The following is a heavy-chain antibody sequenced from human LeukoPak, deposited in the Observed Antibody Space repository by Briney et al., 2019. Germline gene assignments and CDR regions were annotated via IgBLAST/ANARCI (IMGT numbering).Heavy chain of an antibody. CDR1: GYTFTGYY. CDR3: AREASGWYSGNDY. D-gene: IGHD6-19*01. Sequence: ASVKVSCKASGYTFTGYYIHWVRQAPGQGLEWMGWINPNTGGTNFAENFQGRVTMTRDTSISTAYMELSRLRSDDTAVYYCAREASGWYSGNDYWGQGTLVTVSS. CDR2: INPNTGGT. V-gene: IGHV1-2*02. J-gene: IGHJ4*02.